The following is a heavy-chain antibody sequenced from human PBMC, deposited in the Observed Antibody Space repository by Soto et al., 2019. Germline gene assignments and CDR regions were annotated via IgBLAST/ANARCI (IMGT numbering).Heavy chain of an antibody. CDR1: GGSFSDYY. V-gene: IGHV4-34*01. CDR2: INHSGST. Sequence: SEPLSLTYSVSGGSFSDYYWTWIRQPPGTGLEWIGEINHSGSTNYNPSLKSRVTISVDTSKNQFSLKLSSVTAADTAVYYCARDSHFCFGGGFYSEFPVLDVWGQGTTDTVS. D-gene: IGHD2-21*02. CDR3: ARDSHFCFGGGFYSEFPVLDV. J-gene: IGHJ6*02.